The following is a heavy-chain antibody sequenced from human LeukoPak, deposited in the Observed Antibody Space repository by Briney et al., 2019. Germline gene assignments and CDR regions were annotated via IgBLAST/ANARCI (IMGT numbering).Heavy chain of an antibody. CDR2: ISPSGAGT. CDR1: GFPFSGYD. D-gene: IGHD2-2*01. V-gene: IGHV3-23*01. Sequence: GGSLRLSCAASGFPFSGYDMSWVRQSPGEGLEWVSSISPSGAGTYYADSVKDRFTISRDNTNNTLYLQMNSLIADDTAVYYCSRDRHCIGSTCYGLWGQGTRVTVSS. CDR3: SRDRHCIGSTCYGL. J-gene: IGHJ4*02.